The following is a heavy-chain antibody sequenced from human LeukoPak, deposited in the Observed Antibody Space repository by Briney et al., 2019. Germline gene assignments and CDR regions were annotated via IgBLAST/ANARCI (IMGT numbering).Heavy chain of an antibody. CDR1: GFTFSSYA. V-gene: IGHV3-23*01. CDR2: ISGSGGST. D-gene: IGHD2/OR15-2a*01. CDR3: ARIYDKNWFDP. Sequence: GGSLRLSCAASGFTFSSYAMSWVRQAPGKGLEWVSAISGSGGSTYYADSVKGRFTISRDNSKNTLYLQMNSLRAEDTGVYYCARIYDKNWFDPWGQGTLVTVSS. J-gene: IGHJ5*02.